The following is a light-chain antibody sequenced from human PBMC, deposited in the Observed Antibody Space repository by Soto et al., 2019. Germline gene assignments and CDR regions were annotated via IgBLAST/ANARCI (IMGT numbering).Light chain of an antibody. CDR1: SSDVGGYNY. CDR2: EVS. J-gene: IGLJ1*01. V-gene: IGLV2-14*01. Sequence: QSALTQPASVSGSPGQSITISCTGTSSDVGGYNYVSWYQQHPGKAPKLMIYEVSNRPSGVSNRFSGSKSGNTASLTISGLQAEDEADYYCSSYVSNSIPYVFGTGTKVTVL. CDR3: SSYVSNSIPYV.